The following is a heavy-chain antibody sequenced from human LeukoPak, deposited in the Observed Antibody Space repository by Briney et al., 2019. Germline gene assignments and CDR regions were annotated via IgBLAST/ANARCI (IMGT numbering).Heavy chain of an antibody. D-gene: IGHD3-10*02. V-gene: IGHV4-39*01. Sequence: SETLSLTCTVSGGSISSSTHYWGWIRQPPGKGLEWIGSIYYSGATAYNPSLKSRVTISVDTSKNQFSLKLSSVTAADTAVYYCVRWQSGSMFHPPWGQGTLVTVSS. CDR3: VRWQSGSMFHPP. CDR2: IYYSGAT. CDR1: GGSISSSTHY. J-gene: IGHJ5*02.